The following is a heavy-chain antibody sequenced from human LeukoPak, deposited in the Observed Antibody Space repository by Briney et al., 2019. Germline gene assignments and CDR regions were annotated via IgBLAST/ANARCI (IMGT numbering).Heavy chain of an antibody. V-gene: IGHV3-48*02. CDR2: IGSSGSTV. D-gene: IGHD4-23*01. CDR3: ARDTLEYSNSPDALDI. CDR1: GFAFSSYG. J-gene: IGHJ3*02. Sequence: GGSLRLSCAASGFAFSSYGMNWVRQAPGKGLEWVSYIGSSGSTVYYADSVKGRFTISRDNAKNSLYMQMESLRDEDTAIYYCARDTLEYSNSPDALDIWGQGTMVTVSS.